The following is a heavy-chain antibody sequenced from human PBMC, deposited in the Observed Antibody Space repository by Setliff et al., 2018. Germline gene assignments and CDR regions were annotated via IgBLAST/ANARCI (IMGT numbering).Heavy chain of an antibody. J-gene: IGHJ6*03. V-gene: IGHV4-61*09. D-gene: IGHD3-3*01. CDR3: ARMSGFQYMDV. Sequence: SETLSLTCTVSGDSISSRRNYWGWFRQPAGKELEWIGQIYTSWSTNYNPSLKSRVTIPLDTSNNQFSLSLSSVTAADTAVYYCARMSGFQYMDVWGKGTTVTSP. CDR1: GDSISSRRNY. CDR2: IYTSWST.